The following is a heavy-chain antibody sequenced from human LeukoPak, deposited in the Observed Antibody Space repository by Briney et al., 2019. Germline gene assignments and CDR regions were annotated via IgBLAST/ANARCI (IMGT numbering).Heavy chain of an antibody. V-gene: IGHV3-23*01. D-gene: IGHD2-8*02. CDR3: AYRTGFDY. J-gene: IGHJ4*02. CDR2: ISNSGGST. Sequence: GGSLRLSCAASGFTFGSYGMSWVRQGPGKGLEWVSSISNSGGSTYYAASVKGRFTISRDNSENTLYLQMNSLRAEDTAVYYCAYRTGFDYWGQGTLVTVSS. CDR1: GFTFGSYG.